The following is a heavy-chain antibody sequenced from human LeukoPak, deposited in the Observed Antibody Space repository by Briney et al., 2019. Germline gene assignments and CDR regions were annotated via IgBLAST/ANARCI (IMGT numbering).Heavy chain of an antibody. J-gene: IGHJ5*02. V-gene: IGHV4-59*01. Sequence: SETLSLTCAVSGGSMSPYYWSWIRQPPGKGLEWIGYVYYSGSTNYNPTLKSRVTISLDTSKNQFSLNLTSVTAADTAVYYCAREVGDSDSDNWFDPWCQGTLVTVSS. CDR3: AREVGDSDSDNWFDP. CDR2: VYYSGST. CDR1: GGSMSPYY. D-gene: IGHD2-21*02.